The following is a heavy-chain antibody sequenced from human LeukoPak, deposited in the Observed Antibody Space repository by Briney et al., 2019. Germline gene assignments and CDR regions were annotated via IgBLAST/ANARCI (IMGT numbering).Heavy chain of an antibody. Sequence: SETLSLTCTVSGGSISSYYWSWIRQPPGKGLEWIGYIYYSGSTYYNPSLKSRVTISLDTSRNQFSLKLNSVTAPETAVYYCVGRRGDGDYRPEYWGQGTLVTVSS. D-gene: IGHD4-17*01. CDR3: VGRRGDGDYRPEY. V-gene: IGHV4-59*04. J-gene: IGHJ4*02. CDR1: GGSISSYY. CDR2: IYYSGST.